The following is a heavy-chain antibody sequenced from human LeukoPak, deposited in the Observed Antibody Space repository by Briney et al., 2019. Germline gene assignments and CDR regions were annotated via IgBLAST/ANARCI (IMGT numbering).Heavy chain of an antibody. CDR3: ARDAFGVDKSPF. D-gene: IGHD3-3*01. Sequence: KSGGSLRLSCAASGFTFSSYSMNWVRQAPGKGLEWVSSISSSSSYIYYADSVKGRFTISRDNAKNSLYLQMNSLRAEDMAVYYCARDAFGVDKSPFWGQGILVTVSS. CDR2: ISSSSSYI. CDR1: GFTFSSYS. J-gene: IGHJ4*02. V-gene: IGHV3-21*01.